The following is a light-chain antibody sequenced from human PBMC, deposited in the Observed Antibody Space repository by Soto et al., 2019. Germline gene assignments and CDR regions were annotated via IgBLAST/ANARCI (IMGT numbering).Light chain of an antibody. CDR2: KAS. Sequence: DIQMTQSTSSLSASVGDRVTITCRASQSIDSYLNWYQQKPGKAPKLLIYKASTLKSGVPSRFSGSGSGTEFTLTISSLQPDDFATYYCQHYNSYSEAFGQGTKVDIK. V-gene: IGKV1-5*03. J-gene: IGKJ1*01. CDR3: QHYNSYSEA. CDR1: QSIDSY.